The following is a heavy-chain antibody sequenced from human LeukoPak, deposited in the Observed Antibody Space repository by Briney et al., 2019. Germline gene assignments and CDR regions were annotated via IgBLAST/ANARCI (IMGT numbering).Heavy chain of an antibody. CDR3: ASATVTTNFDY. V-gene: IGHV3-48*03. D-gene: IGHD4-17*01. J-gene: IGHJ4*02. CDR1: GFTFSSYE. Sequence: GGSLRLSCAASGFTFSSYEMNWVRQAPGKGLEWVSYISSSGSTIYYADSVKGRFTISRDNAKNSLYLQMNSLRAEDTAVYYCASATVTTNFDYWGQGTLVTVSS. CDR2: ISSSGSTI.